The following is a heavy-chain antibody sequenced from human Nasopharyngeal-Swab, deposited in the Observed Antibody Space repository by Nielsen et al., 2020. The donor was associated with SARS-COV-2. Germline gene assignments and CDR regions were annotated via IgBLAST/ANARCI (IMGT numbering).Heavy chain of an antibody. J-gene: IGHJ3*02. Sequence: GESLKISCAASGFTFSSFGMHWVRQAPGKGLEWVAFIAHDASNEYYGDSVKGRFSISRDNSKNTLFLQMSSLRAEDTAVYWCVKDLRGSYAFDIWGQGTMVTVSS. V-gene: IGHV3-30*18. D-gene: IGHD1-26*01. CDR2: IAHDASNE. CDR3: VKDLRGSYAFDI. CDR1: GFTFSSFG.